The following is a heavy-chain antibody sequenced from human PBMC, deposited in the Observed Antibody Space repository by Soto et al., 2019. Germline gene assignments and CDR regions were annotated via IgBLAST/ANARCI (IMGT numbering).Heavy chain of an antibody. CDR1: GFTFDEYG. CDR3: AKDIRPPPEGIYYYVCYLDV. CDR2: ISWNGGTR. D-gene: IGHD4-17*01. Sequence: EVQLVESGGGLVQPGRSLRLSCVASGFTFDEYGMHWVRQAPGKGLEWVSGISWNGGTRDYADSVKGRFTISRDNANNSLFLLMNSLTAEDTALYYCAKDIRPPPEGIYYYVCYLDVWGKGTTVTVSS. V-gene: IGHV3-9*01. J-gene: IGHJ6*03.